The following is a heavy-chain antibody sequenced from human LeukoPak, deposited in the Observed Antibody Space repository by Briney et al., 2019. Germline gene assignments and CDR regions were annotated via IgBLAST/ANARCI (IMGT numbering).Heavy chain of an antibody. CDR2: LYSGGST. CDR3: ARDKGTFAFDI. V-gene: IGHV3-53*01. CDR1: GFIDSSNY. J-gene: IGHJ3*02. Sequence: GWSLTLSCVAPGFIDSSNYMSWVRQAPAKGLGWVSVLYSGGSTYYADSVKGRFAISRDNSKNTVYLQMNSLRGEDTAVLYCARDKGTFAFDIWGQGTMVTVSS. D-gene: IGHD3-10*01.